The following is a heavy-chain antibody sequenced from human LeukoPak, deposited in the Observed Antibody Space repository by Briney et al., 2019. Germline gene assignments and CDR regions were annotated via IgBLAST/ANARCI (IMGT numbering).Heavy chain of an antibody. V-gene: IGHV3-23*01. CDR3: TKDWYGILTGTFDY. D-gene: IGHD3-9*01. CDR2: ISASGATT. Sequence: PGGSLRLSCAASGFTFRSYAMSWVRQAPGKGLEWVAAISASGATTKYADSVKGRFAISRDNSKNMLYLQMNSLRAEDTAVYYCTKDWYGILTGTFDYWGQGTLVTVSA. CDR1: GFTFRSYA. J-gene: IGHJ4*02.